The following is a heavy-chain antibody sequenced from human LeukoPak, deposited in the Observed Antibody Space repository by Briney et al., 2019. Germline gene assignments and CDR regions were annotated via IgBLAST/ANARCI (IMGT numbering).Heavy chain of an antibody. CDR3: TTGVFFFDY. V-gene: IGHV3-15*01. Sequence: GGSLRLSCAASGFTFSDYYMHWIRQAPGKGLEWVGRIKSKTDGGTTDYAAPAKGRLTISRDDSKNTLYLQMNSLKTEDTAVYYCTTGVFFFDYWGQGTLVTVSS. D-gene: IGHD6-6*01. CDR1: GFTFSDYY. CDR2: IKSKTDGGTT. J-gene: IGHJ4*02.